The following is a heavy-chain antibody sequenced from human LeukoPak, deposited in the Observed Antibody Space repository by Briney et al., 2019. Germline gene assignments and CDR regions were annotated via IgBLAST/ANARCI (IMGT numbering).Heavy chain of an antibody. CDR2: INHSGST. CDR1: GGSFSGYY. Sequence: SETLSLTCAVHGGSFSGYYWSWIRQPPGKGLEWIGEINHSGSTNYNPSLKSRVTISVDTSKNQFSLKLSSLTAADTAVYYCVVQLLPSWFDPWGQGTLVTVSS. V-gene: IGHV4-34*01. J-gene: IGHJ5*02. D-gene: IGHD2-15*01. CDR3: VVQLLPSWFDP.